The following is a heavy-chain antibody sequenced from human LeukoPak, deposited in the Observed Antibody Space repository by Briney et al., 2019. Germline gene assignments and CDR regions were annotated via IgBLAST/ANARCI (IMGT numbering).Heavy chain of an antibody. V-gene: IGHV3-30*02. D-gene: IGHD3-22*01. Sequence: PGGSLRLSCAASGFTFSSYGMHWVRQAPGKGLEWVAFIRYDGSNKYYADSVKGRFTISRDNSKNTLYLQMNSLRAEDTAVYYCAKDPTGYYYDSSGYLSPDYWGQGTLVTVSS. CDR1: GFTFSSYG. J-gene: IGHJ4*02. CDR2: IRYDGSNK. CDR3: AKDPTGYYYDSSGYLSPDY.